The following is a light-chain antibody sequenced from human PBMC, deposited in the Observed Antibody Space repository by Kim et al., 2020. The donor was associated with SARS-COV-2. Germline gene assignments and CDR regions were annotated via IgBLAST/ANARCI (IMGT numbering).Light chain of an antibody. Sequence: SQGERAARSCRATESISDNLAWYQQKPGRAPRLLIYGASTRATGIPARFRGSGSGTEFTLIITTLQSEDFAMYYCQQYKIWPPLTFGGGTKVDIK. CDR2: GAS. CDR3: QQYKIWPPLT. V-gene: IGKV3D-15*01. J-gene: IGKJ4*01. CDR1: ESISDN.